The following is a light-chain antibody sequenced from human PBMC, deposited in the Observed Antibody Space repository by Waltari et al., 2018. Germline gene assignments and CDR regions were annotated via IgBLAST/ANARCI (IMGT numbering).Light chain of an antibody. CDR1: QSVSSSY. V-gene: IGKV3-20*01. CDR2: GAS. J-gene: IGKJ2*01. Sequence: EIVLTQSPGTLSLSPGERATLSCRASQSVSSSYLAWYQQKPGQAPRLLIYGASSRATGIPDRVSGSGSGTDFTLTINRLGPEDFAVYYCQQYATSPYTFGQGTKLEIK. CDR3: QQYATSPYT.